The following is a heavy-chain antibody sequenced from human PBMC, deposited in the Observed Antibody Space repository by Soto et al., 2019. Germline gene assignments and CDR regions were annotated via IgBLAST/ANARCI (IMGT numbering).Heavy chain of an antibody. Sequence: GGSLRLSCAASGFTFSSYGMHWVRQAPGKGLEWVAVISYDGSNKYYADSVKGRFTISRDNSKNTLYLQMNSLRAEDTAVYYCAKDPKKTAYCSGGSCYTTPRDWGQGTLVTVSS. V-gene: IGHV3-30*18. CDR1: GFTFSSYG. CDR3: AKDPKKTAYCSGGSCYTTPRD. J-gene: IGHJ4*02. CDR2: ISYDGSNK. D-gene: IGHD2-15*01.